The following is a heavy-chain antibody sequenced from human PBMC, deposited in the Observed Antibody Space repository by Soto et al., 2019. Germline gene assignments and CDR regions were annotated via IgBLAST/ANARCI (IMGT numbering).Heavy chain of an antibody. CDR1: GFTFSSYA. D-gene: IGHD3-9*01. CDR3: AKDRDDILTGYGHDAFDI. CDR2: ISYDGSNK. J-gene: IGHJ3*02. Sequence: GGSLRLSCSASGFTFSSYAMHWVRQAPGKGLEWVADISYDGSNKYYADSVKGRFTISRDNSKNTLYLQMNSLRAEDTAVYYCAKDRDDILTGYGHDAFDIWGQGTMVTVSS. V-gene: IGHV3-30*04.